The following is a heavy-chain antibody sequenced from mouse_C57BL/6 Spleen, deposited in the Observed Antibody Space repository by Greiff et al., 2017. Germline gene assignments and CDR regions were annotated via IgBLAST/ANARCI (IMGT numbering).Heavy chain of an antibody. D-gene: IGHD2-4*01. CDR1: GYSFTSYY. CDR2: IYPGSGNT. Sequence: QVQLQQSGPELVKPGASVKISCKASGYSFTSYYIHWVKQRPGQGLEWIGWIYPGSGNTKYNEKFKGKATLTADTSSSTAYMQLSSLTSEDSAVYYCARECDYGAVGYWGQGTPVTVSA. V-gene: IGHV1-66*01. J-gene: IGHJ3*01. CDR3: ARECDYGAVGY.